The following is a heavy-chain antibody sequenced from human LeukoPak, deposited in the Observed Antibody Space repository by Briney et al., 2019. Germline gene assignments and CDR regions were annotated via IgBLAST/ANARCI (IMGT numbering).Heavy chain of an antibody. Sequence: SVKVSCKASGGTFSSYAISWVRQAPGQGLEWMGGIIPIFGTANYAQKFQGRVTITTDESTSTAYMELSSLRSEDTAVYYCARGYKSGWFHGYNWFDPWGQGTLVTVSS. V-gene: IGHV1-69*05. CDR3: ARGYKSGWFHGYNWFDP. CDR2: IIPIFGTA. CDR1: GGTFSSYA. D-gene: IGHD6-19*01. J-gene: IGHJ5*02.